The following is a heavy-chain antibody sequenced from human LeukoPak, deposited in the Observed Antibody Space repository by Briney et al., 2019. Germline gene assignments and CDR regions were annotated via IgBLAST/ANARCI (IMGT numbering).Heavy chain of an antibody. V-gene: IGHV4-30-4*07. D-gene: IGHD3-22*01. CDR3: ARVDYYYDSRHNWFDH. CDR2: IYYSGST. Sequence: SETLYRNCAVSGGSISSGGYSWIWIRQPPGKGLEWIGYIYYSGSTYYNPSLKSRVTISVDTSKNQFSLKLSSVTAADTAVYYCARVDYYYDSRHNWFDHWGQGTLVTVSS. CDR1: GGSISSGGYS. J-gene: IGHJ5*02.